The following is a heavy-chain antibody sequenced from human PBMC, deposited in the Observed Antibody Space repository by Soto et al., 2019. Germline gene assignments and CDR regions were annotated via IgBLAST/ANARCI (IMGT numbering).Heavy chain of an antibody. Sequence: QLHLVQSGAVVKKPGASVTVSCSASGYPVTAYYMHWVRQAPGRGLEWMGGINPATGAAKYTQTFQGRVTMTRYTSTSTVFMELSGLTSADTAVFYCARGGGVGVAGSAAFDMWGQGTLVTVSS. J-gene: IGHJ3*02. V-gene: IGHV1-2*02. D-gene: IGHD3-3*01. CDR1: GYPVTAYY. CDR2: INPATGAA. CDR3: ARGGGVGVAGSAAFDM.